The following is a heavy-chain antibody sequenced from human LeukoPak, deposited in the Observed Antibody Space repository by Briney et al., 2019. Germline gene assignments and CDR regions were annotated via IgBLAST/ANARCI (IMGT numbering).Heavy chain of an antibody. J-gene: IGHJ4*02. CDR1: GYSFTDYY. CDR2: INPSGGST. Sequence: ASVKVSCKTSGYSFTDYYIHWVRQAPGQGLEWMGIINPSGGSTSYAQKFQGRVTMTRDTSTSTVYMELSSLRSEDTAVYYCAGEAAGSVGYWGQGTLVTVSS. CDR3: AGEAAGSVGY. V-gene: IGHV1-46*01.